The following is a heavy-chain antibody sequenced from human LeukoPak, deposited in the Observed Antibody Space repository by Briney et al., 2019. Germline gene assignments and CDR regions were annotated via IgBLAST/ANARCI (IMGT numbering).Heavy chain of an antibody. CDR2: ISSSSSYI. Sequence: PGGSLRLSCAASGFTFSSYSMNWVRQAPGKGLEWVSSISSSSSYIYYADSVKGRFTISRDNAKNSLYLQMNSLRAGDTAVYYCAKGGRYCGSTSCRYSYYYMDVWGKGTTVTISS. V-gene: IGHV3-21*04. J-gene: IGHJ6*03. CDR1: GFTFSSYS. CDR3: AKGGRYCGSTSCRYSYYYMDV. D-gene: IGHD2-2*01.